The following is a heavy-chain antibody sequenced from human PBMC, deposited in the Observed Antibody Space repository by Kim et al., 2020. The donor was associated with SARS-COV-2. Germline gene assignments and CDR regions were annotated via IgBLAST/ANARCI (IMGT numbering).Heavy chain of an antibody. J-gene: IGHJ5*02. V-gene: IGHV3-30*07. CDR3: ARSGDMTTVTKTWFDT. D-gene: IGHD4-4*01. Sequence: SGKGRFTISRENSKNTLDLQMNSLRAEDTAVYYCARSGDMTTVTKTWFDTWGQGTLVTVSS.